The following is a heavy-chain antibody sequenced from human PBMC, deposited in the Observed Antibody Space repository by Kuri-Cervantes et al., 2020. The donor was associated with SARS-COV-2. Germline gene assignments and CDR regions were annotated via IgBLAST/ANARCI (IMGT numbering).Heavy chain of an antibody. CDR2: INHSGST. D-gene: IGHD3-3*01. V-gene: IGHV4-34*01. J-gene: IGHJ6*03. Sequence: SETLSLTCAVYGGSFSGYYWSWIRQPPGKGLEWIGEINHSGSTNYNPPLKSRVTISVDTSKNQFSLKLSSVTAADTAVYYCARGRGGYYMGGYYFYSMDVWGKGTTVTVSS. CDR3: ARGRGGYYMGGYYFYSMDV. CDR1: GGSFSGYY.